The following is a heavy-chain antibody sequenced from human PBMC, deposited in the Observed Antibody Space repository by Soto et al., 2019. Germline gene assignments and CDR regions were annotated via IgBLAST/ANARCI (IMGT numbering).Heavy chain of an antibody. CDR1: GFTFSSYA. J-gene: IGHJ4*02. CDR3: ARDREWRYFAWLLAN. D-gene: IGHD3-9*01. V-gene: IGHV3-30-3*01. Sequence: QVQLVESGGGVVQPGRSLRLSCAASGFTFSSYAMHWVRQAPGKGLEWVAVISYDGSNKYYADSVKGRFTISRDNSKNTLYLQMNSLRAEDTAVYYCARDREWRYFAWLLANWGQGTLVTVSS. CDR2: ISYDGSNK.